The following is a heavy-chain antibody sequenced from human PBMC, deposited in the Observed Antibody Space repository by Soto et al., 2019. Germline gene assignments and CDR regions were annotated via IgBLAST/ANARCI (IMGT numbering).Heavy chain of an antibody. CDR1: GYPFSGYY. D-gene: IGHD4-17*01. CDR2: INPNSGGT. V-gene: IGHV1-2*02. J-gene: IGHJ4*02. CDR3: ANGDYEY. Sequence: GXAVKVSCNASGYPFSGYYMHWVRQAPGQGLEWMGWINPNSGGTNYAQKFQGRVTMTRDTSISTAYMELSRLRSDDTAVYYCANGDYEYWGQGTLVTVSS.